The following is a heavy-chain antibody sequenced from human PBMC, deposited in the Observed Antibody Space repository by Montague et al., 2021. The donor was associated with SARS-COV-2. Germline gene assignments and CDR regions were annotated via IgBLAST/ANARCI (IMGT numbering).Heavy chain of an antibody. CDR3: ARGGHYSNYWYGMDV. V-gene: IGHV3-66*02. J-gene: IGHJ6*02. CDR1: GFTVSSNY. Sequence: SLRLSCAASGFTVSSNYMSWVRRAPGKGLEWVSVIYSGGSTYYADSVKGRFTISRDNSKNTLYLQMNSLRAEDTAVYYCARGGHYSNYWYGMDVWGQGTTVTVSS. CDR2: IYSGGST. D-gene: IGHD4-11*01.